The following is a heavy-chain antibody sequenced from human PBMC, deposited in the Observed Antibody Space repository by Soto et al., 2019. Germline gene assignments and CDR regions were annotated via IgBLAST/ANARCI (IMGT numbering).Heavy chain of an antibody. CDR2: NNSDGSST. V-gene: IGHV3-74*01. J-gene: IGHJ4*02. Sequence: EVQLVESGGGLVQPGGSLRLSCAASGFTFSSYWMHWVRQAPGKGLVWVSRNNSDGSSTSYADSVKGRFTISRDNAKNALYMQMNSLGAEDTAVYYCARDKGIVVVPAATIAAAGVDYWGQGTLVTVSS. CDR1: GFTFSSYW. D-gene: IGHD2-2*01. CDR3: ARDKGIVVVPAATIAAAGVDY.